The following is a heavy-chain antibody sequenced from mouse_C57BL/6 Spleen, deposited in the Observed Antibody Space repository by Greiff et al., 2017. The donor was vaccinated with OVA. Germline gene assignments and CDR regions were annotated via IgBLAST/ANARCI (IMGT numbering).Heavy chain of an antibody. D-gene: IGHD1-1*01. Sequence: EVQVVESGGGLVKPGGSLKLSCAASGFTFSDYGMHWVRQAPEKGLEWVAYISSGSSTIYYADTVKGRFTISRDNAKNTLFLQMTSLRSEDTAMYYCARGDYYGSSRYFDVWGTGTTVTVSS. V-gene: IGHV5-17*01. CDR3: ARGDYYGSSRYFDV. J-gene: IGHJ1*03. CDR1: GFTFSDYG. CDR2: ISSGSSTI.